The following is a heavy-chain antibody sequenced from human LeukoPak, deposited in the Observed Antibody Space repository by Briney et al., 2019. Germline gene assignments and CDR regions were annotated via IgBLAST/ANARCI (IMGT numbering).Heavy chain of an antibody. V-gene: IGHV3-7*01. Sequence: GGSLRLSCVASGITFSNAWMSWVRQAPGKGLEWVANIKQDGSEKYYVDSVKGRFTISRDNAKNSLYLQMNSLRAEDTAVYYCARIDFWMGMDVWGKGTTVTVSS. J-gene: IGHJ6*04. CDR3: ARIDFWMGMDV. CDR1: GITFSNAW. CDR2: IKQDGSEK. D-gene: IGHD3-3*01.